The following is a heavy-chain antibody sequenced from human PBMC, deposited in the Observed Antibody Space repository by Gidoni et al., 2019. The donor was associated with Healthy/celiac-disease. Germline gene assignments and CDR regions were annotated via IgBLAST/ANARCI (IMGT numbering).Heavy chain of an antibody. V-gene: IGHV3-23*01. J-gene: IGHJ4*02. CDR1: GFTFSSYA. CDR3: AKSLWGVTTVTGFADY. D-gene: IGHD4-17*01. Sequence: EVQLLESGGGLVQPGGSLRRSCAASGFTFSSYAMSWVRQAPGKGLEWVSAISGSGGSTYYADSVKGRFTISRDNSKNTLYLQMNSLRAEDTAVYYCAKSLWGVTTVTGFADYWGQGTLVTVSS. CDR2: ISGSGGST.